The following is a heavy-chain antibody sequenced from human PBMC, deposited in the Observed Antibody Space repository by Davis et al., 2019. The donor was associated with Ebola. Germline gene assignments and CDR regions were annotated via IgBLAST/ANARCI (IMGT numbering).Heavy chain of an antibody. CDR3: VRGGSATAY. D-gene: IGHD2-15*01. CDR2: ISSDGGIT. J-gene: IGHJ1*01. Sequence: GESLKISCAASGFAFSRYWMHWVRQAPGKRLVYVSRISSDGGITSYADSVKGRFTISRDNAKSTLYLQMNSLTAEDTAVYYCVRGGSATAYWGQGTPVTVSS. V-gene: IGHV3-74*01. CDR1: GFAFSRYW.